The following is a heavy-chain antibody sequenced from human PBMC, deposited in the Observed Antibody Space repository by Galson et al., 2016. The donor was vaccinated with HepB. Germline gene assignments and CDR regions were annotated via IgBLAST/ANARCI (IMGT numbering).Heavy chain of an antibody. Sequence: SLRLSCAASGFTFNDYAMHWVRQAPGKGLEWVSGIWWNSGHTGYAASVRGRFTISRDNTKSSLSLQMNSLRPEDTALYYCAKVRTTLLYDQRKGWDSFDFWGQGTVVTVSS. CDR3: AKVRTTLLYDQRKGWDSFDF. J-gene: IGHJ3*01. D-gene: IGHD3-10*01. CDR1: GFTFNDYA. V-gene: IGHV3-9*01. CDR2: IWWNSGHT.